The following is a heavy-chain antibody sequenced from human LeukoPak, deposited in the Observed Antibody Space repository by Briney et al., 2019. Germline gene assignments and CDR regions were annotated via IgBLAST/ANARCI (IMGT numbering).Heavy chain of an antibody. CDR2: IWYDGSNK. CDR1: GFTFSSYG. CDR3: ARIPYGSGSSRLDY. D-gene: IGHD3-10*01. Sequence: PGRSLRLSCAASGFTFSSYGMHWVRQAPGKGLEWVAVIWYDGSNKYYADSVKGRFTISRDNSKNTLYLQMNSLRAEDTAVYYCARIPYGSGSSRLDYWGQGTLVTVSS. V-gene: IGHV3-33*01. J-gene: IGHJ4*02.